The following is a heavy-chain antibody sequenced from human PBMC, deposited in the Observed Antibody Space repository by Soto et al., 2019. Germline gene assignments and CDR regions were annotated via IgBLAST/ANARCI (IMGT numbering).Heavy chain of an antibody. J-gene: IGHJ3*02. Sequence: ASVKASCKASGGTFSSYAISWVRQAPGQGLNWMGGIIPIFGTANYAQKFQGRVTITADESTSTAYMELSSLRYEDTSVSYCASSIVGATGDAFDIWGQGTMVTVSS. D-gene: IGHD1-26*01. V-gene: IGHV1-69*13. CDR1: GGTFSSYA. CDR3: ASSIVGATGDAFDI. CDR2: IIPIFGTA.